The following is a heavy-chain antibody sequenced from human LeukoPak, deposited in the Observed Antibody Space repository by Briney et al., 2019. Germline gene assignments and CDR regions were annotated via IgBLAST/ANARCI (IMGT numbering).Heavy chain of an antibody. Sequence: SETLSLTCAVYGGSFSGYYWSWIRQPPGKGLEWIGEINHSGSTNYNPSLKSRGTISVDTSKNQFSLKLSSVTAADTAVYYCASRDGWSGSYHGFDPWGQGTLVTVSS. J-gene: IGHJ5*02. CDR2: INHSGST. V-gene: IGHV4-34*01. CDR1: GGSFSGYY. D-gene: IGHD1-26*01. CDR3: ASRDGWSGSYHGFDP.